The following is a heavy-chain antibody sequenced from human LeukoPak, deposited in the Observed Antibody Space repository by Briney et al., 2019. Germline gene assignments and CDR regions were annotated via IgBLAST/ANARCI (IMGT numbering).Heavy chain of an antibody. D-gene: IGHD3-22*01. CDR2: IYPDDPDI. J-gene: IGHJ3*01. V-gene: IGHV5-51*01. CDR3: AKKRSSGYYDSGGYAIDAFDV. CDR1: GFRFANSW. Sequence: GESLKISCKGSGFRFANSWTGWVRQVSGKGLEWMGTIYPDDPDIRYSPSFQGQVTISGDKSSSTVYLQWNSLKASDTAMYFCAKKRSSGYYDSGGYAIDAFDVWGQGTMVTVSS.